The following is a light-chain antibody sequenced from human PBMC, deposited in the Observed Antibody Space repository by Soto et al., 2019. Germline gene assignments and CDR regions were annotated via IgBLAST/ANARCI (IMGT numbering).Light chain of an antibody. J-gene: IGKJ1*01. CDR2: RTS. CDR3: HQYGTSPLT. Sequence: EIALTQSPVTLSLSPGEKATLSCRASQSVSPIYLAWYQQRLGQTPRLLIYRTSNRATGIPDRFSGSRSGTDFTLTISRLEPEDFAVYYCHQYGTSPLTFGQGTKVDIK. V-gene: IGKV3-20*01. CDR1: QSVSPIY.